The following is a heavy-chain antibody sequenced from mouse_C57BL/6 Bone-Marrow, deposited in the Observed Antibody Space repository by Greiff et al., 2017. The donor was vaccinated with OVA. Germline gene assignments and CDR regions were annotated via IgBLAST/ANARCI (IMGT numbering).Heavy chain of an antibody. CDR1: GYTFTSYW. D-gene: IGHD3-2*02. Sequence: QVQLQQPGAELVKPGASVKMSCKASGYTFTSYWITWVKQRPGQGLEWIGDIYPGSGSTNYNEKFKSKATLTVDTSSRTVYMQLSSLTSEDSAVYYCAREGYPGAYFAYWGQGTLVTVSA. J-gene: IGHJ3*01. V-gene: IGHV1-55*01. CDR2: IYPGSGST. CDR3: AREGYPGAYFAY.